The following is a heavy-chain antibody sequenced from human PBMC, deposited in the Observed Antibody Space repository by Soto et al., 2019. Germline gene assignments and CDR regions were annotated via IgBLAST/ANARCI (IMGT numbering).Heavy chain of an antibody. V-gene: IGHV4-39*01. CDR2: IYYSGST. CDR3: ARHYSSGSRNWFDP. D-gene: IGHD6-19*01. J-gene: IGHJ5*02. Sequence: SETLSLTCSVSGGSINSSSYFWGWVRQPPGKGLEWIGSIYYSGSTYYNPSLRSRDTISVDTSKNQFSLKLSSVTAGDTAVFYCARHYSSGSRNWFDPWGQGILVT. CDR1: GGSINSSSYF.